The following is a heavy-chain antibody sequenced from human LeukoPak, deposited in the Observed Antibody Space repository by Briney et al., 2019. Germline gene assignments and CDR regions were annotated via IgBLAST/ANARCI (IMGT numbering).Heavy chain of an antibody. Sequence: TGGSLRLSCEGSGFTFSTYWFSWVRQAPGKGLEWVANIKEDGSQKYYGDSVKGRITISRDNTRNSVYLQITSLRAEDTAVYYCARDKIKTTVFEHWGQGILVTVSS. CDR2: IKEDGSQK. D-gene: IGHD1-1*01. CDR1: GFTFSTYW. V-gene: IGHV3-7*01. J-gene: IGHJ5*02. CDR3: ARDKIKTTVFEH.